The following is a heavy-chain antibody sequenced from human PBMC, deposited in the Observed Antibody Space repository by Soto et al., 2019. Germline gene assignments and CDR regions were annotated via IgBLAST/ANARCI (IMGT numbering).Heavy chain of an antibody. CDR1: GFTFSSYD. V-gene: IGHV3-33*06. CDR2: IWNDESNK. J-gene: IGHJ5*02. D-gene: IGHD4-17*01. CDR3: AKESAMVTTGWFDP. Sequence: GGSLRLSCAASGFTFSSYDMHWVRQAPGRGLEWVAVIWNDESNKYYADSVKGRFTISRDNSKNTLYLQLDSLRAEDTAVYYCAKESAMVTTGWFDPWGQGTLVTVSS.